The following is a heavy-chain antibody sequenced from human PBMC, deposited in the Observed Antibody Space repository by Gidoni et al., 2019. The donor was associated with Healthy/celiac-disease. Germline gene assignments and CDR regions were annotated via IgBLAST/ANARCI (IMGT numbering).Heavy chain of an antibody. CDR1: GFTFSSYG. V-gene: IGHV3-33*01. D-gene: IGHD6-6*01. CDR3: ARGGGIAARLPDARFDY. Sequence: QVQLVETGCGVVQPGRSRRRSCAAPGFTFSSYGMHWVRQAPGKGLGWVAVIWYDGSNKYYADSVKGRFTISRDNSKNTLYLQMNSLRAEDTAVYYCARGGGIAARLPDARFDYWGQGTLVTVSS. J-gene: IGHJ4*02. CDR2: IWYDGSNK.